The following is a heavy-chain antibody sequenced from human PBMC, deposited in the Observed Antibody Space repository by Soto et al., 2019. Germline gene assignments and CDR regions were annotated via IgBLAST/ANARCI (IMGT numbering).Heavy chain of an antibody. V-gene: IGHV3-9*01. Sequence: EVQLVESGGRLIQPGTSLRLSCAASGFTFDDYAMHWVRQVPGKGLEWVSGISAHGGSIRYGDSVKGRFTISRDNAKNSLFLQMNNLRAEDTALYYCAKSGEPGVVAATSFDSWGQGTLVTVSS. CDR1: GFTFDDYA. CDR3: AKSGEPGVVAATSFDS. CDR2: ISAHGGSI. D-gene: IGHD2-15*01. J-gene: IGHJ5*01.